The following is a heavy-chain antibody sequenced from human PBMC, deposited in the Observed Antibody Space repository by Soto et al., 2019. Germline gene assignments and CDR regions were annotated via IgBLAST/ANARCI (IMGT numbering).Heavy chain of an antibody. CDR2: IYYSGST. D-gene: IGHD3-22*01. J-gene: IGHJ4*02. Sequence: QVQLQESGPGLVKPSQTLSLTCTVSGGSISSGGYYWSWIRQHPGKGLEWIGYIYYSGSTYYNPSLKSRVTISVDTSKNQFSLKLSCVTAADTAVYYCARIPYDSSGYYPYYFDYWGQGTLVTVSS. CDR3: ARIPYDSSGYYPYYFDY. CDR1: GGSISSGGYY. V-gene: IGHV4-31*03.